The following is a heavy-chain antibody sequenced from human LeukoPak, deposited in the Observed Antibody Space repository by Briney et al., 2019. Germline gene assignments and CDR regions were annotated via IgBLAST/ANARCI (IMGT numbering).Heavy chain of an antibody. J-gene: IGHJ6*02. CDR2: ISSSGSTI. V-gene: IGHV3-48*01. CDR3: AREPISESIYAMDV. Sequence: GGSLRLSCAASGFTFSSYPMNWVRQAPGKGLEWVSYISSSGSTIYYADSVKGRFTISRDNSKNTLYLQMNSLRAEDTAVYYCAREPISESIYAMDVWGQGTTVTVSS. D-gene: IGHD2/OR15-2a*01. CDR1: GFTFSSYP.